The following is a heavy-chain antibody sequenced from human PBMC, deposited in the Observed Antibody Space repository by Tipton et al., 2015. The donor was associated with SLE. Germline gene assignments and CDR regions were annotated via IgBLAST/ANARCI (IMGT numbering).Heavy chain of an antibody. J-gene: IGHJ6*02. V-gene: IGHV3-21*01. CDR2: ISSSSSYI. CDR3: ARDLGLDYYYYGMDV. Sequence: SLRLSCAASGFTFSSYSMNWVRQAPGKGLEWVSSISSSSSYIYYADSVKGRCTISRDNAKNSLYLQMNSLRAEDTAVYYCARDLGLDYYYYGMDVWGQGTTVTVSS. D-gene: IGHD7-27*01. CDR1: GFTFSSYS.